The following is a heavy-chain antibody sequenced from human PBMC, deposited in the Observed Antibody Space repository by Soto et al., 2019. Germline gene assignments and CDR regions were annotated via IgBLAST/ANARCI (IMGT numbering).Heavy chain of an antibody. Sequence: VASVKVSCKASGGTFSSYAISWVRQAPGQGLEWMGGTIPIFGTANYAQKFQGRVTITADESTSTAYMELSSLRSEDTAVYYCARPRRIAVAGPFDYWGQGTLVTVSS. D-gene: IGHD6-19*01. V-gene: IGHV1-69*13. CDR3: ARPRRIAVAGPFDY. CDR2: TIPIFGTA. J-gene: IGHJ4*02. CDR1: GGTFSSYA.